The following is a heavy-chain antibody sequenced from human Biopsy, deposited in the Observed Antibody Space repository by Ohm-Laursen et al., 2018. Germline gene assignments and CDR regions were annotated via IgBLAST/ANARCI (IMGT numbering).Heavy chain of an antibody. D-gene: IGHD4-23*01. CDR1: GGSFTGHY. CDR3: ARGSNEYGGLYFPH. Sequence: GTLSLTCTVSGGSFTGHYWTWIRQPPGKGLEWIGHISHTGYTSYKSSLKSRVTISLDTSGKHFSLRLTSLAAADTAVYYWARGSNEYGGLYFPHWGQGTLVTVSS. J-gene: IGHJ1*01. V-gene: IGHV4-59*11. CDR2: ISHTGYT.